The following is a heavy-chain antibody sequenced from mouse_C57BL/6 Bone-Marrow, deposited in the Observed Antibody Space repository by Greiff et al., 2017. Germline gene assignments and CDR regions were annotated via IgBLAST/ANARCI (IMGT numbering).Heavy chain of an antibody. CDR3: TVFYYDYSYYCDY. CDR2: IDPENGDT. Sequence: EVKLVESGAELVRPGASVKLSCTASGFNIKDDYMHWVKQRPEQGLEWIGWIDPENGDTEYASKFQGKATITADTSSNTAYLQPSSLTSEDTAVYYCTVFYYDYSYYCDYWGQGTTLTVSS. CDR1: GFNIKDDY. J-gene: IGHJ2*01. V-gene: IGHV14-4*01. D-gene: IGHD2-4*01.